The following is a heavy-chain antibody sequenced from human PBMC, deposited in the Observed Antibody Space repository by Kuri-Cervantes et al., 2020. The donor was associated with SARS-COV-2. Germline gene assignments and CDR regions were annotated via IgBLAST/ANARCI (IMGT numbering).Heavy chain of an antibody. CDR3: ARESRDAYNIGNFDL. CDR2: ISSSGSAI. Sequence: GESLKISCAASGFTFSSYEMHWVRQAPGKGLEWVSYISSSGSAIYYADSVKGRFTISRDNAKNTLYLQMNSLRDEDTAVYYCARESRDAYNIGNFDLWGRGTLVTVSS. D-gene: IGHD5-24*01. CDR1: GFTFSSYE. J-gene: IGHJ2*01. V-gene: IGHV3-48*03.